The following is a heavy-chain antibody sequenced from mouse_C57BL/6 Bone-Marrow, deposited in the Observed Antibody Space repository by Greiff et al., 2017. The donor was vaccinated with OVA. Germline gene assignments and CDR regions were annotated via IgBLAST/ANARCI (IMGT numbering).Heavy chain of an antibody. J-gene: IGHJ3*01. CDR1: GYSFTGYY. Sequence: EVKLMESGPELVKPGASVKISCKASGYSFTGYYMNWVKQSPEKSLEWIGEINPSTGGTTYNQKFKAKATLTVDKSSSTAYMQLKSLTSEDSAVYYCAIYGNYLSWFAYWGQGTLVTVSA. D-gene: IGHD2-1*01. CDR3: AIYGNYLSWFAY. CDR2: INPSTGGT. V-gene: IGHV1-42*01.